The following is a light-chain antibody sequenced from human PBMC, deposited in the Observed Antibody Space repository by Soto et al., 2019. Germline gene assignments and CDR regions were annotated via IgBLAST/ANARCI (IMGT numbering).Light chain of an antibody. CDR1: QSISSY. CDR3: QQSYSTPHT. Sequence: DLQMTQSPSSLSASVGDRVTITCRASQSISSYLNWYQQIPGKAPKLLIYAASSLQSGVPSRFSGSGSGTDFTLTISSLQPEDFATYYCQQSYSTPHTFGQGTKLEIK. V-gene: IGKV1-39*01. J-gene: IGKJ2*01. CDR2: AAS.